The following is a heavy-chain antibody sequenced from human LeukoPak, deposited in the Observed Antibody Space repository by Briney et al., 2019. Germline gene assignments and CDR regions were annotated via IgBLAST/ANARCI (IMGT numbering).Heavy chain of an antibody. D-gene: IGHD6-19*01. CDR3: VRDIGCGDY. CDR2: IRQDGGER. J-gene: IGHJ4*02. Sequence: GGSLRLSCVVSGVTLCSYWMAWVRQAPGKGLEWVSSIRQDGGERNYVDSVRGRFTISRDNAKNSLYLQMNSLGAEDTAVYYCVRDIGCGDYWGQGTLVTVSS. V-gene: IGHV3-7*01. CDR1: GVTLCSYW.